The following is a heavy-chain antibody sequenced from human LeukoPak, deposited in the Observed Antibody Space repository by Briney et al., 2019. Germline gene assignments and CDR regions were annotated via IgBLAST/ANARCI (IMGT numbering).Heavy chain of an antibody. CDR1: GFTFSSYAMH. CDR2: IYYSGNT. J-gene: IGHJ4*02. D-gene: IGHD1-14*01. Sequence: PGRSLRLSCAASGFTFSSYAMHWVRQAPGKGLEWIGSIYYSGNTYYKPSLKSRVTISVDTSKNQFSLKLSSVTAADTAVYYCARHDGSNNLDYWGQGTLVTVSS. V-gene: IGHV4-39*01. CDR3: ARHDGSNNLDY.